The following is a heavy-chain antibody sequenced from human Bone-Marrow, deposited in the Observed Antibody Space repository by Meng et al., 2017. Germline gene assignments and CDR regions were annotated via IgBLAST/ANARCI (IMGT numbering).Heavy chain of an antibody. CDR3: ARGRVTTVTTPNWYFDL. J-gene: IGHJ2*01. V-gene: IGHV4-34*02. D-gene: IGHD4-17*01. CDR2: INHSGSN. Sequence: QGHLQPLGAGRLKPSQPPSPLWPGFGGSLSGFYWSWIGQPPGKGLEWNGEINHSGSNNYNPSLKSRVTISVDTSKNQFSLKLSSVTAADTAVYYCARGRVTTVTTPNWYFDLWGRGTLVTVSS. CDR1: GGSLSGFY.